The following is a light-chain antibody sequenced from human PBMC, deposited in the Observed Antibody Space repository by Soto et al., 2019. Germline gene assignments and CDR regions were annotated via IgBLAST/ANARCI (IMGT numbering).Light chain of an antibody. CDR1: SGSIASNY. V-gene: IGLV6-57*04. J-gene: IGLJ3*02. CDR2: GDT. CDR3: QSYGV. Sequence: NFMLTQPHSVSESPGKTVTISCTRSSGSIASNYVRWYQQRPGSAPATIIYGDTLRPPGVPDRFSGSIDISSNSASLTISGLKTEDEADYFCQSYGVFGGRTQLTVL.